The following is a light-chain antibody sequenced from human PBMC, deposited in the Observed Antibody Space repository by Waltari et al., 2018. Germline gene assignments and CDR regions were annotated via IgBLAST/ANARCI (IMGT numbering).Light chain of an antibody. CDR1: TDDVGLYNY. CDR3: NSYSSSDNYVL. Sequence: QSALTQPASVSGSPGQSITISCTGTTDDVGLYNYVAWYQQPPGKAPKLIIYDVLKRPSGVSNRFAGSTSGNTASLTIAGLQAEDEADYYCNSYSSSDNYVLFGGGTKLTVL. J-gene: IGLJ2*01. CDR2: DVL. V-gene: IGLV2-14*03.